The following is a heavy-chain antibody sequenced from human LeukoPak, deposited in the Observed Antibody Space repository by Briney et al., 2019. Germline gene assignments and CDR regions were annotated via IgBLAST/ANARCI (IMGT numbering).Heavy chain of an antibody. CDR2: FSSSGST. Sequence: SETLSLTCTVSGGSITSSHWSWIRQPAGQGLEWIGRFSSSGSTNYNPSLESRVTMSVDTSRNQFSLQLNSVTASDTAVYFCARHVPLPTTVSFDYWGQGTLVTVSS. D-gene: IGHD4-17*01. CDR3: ARHVPLPTTVSFDY. V-gene: IGHV4-4*07. CDR1: GGSITSSH. J-gene: IGHJ4*02.